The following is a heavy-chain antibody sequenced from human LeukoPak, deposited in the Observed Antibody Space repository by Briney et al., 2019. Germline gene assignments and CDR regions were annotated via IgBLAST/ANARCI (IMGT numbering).Heavy chain of an antibody. V-gene: IGHV3-74*01. J-gene: IGHJ4*02. CDR1: GFSFSNYW. CDR3: ARGDIVVVTANPTPFDY. D-gene: IGHD2-21*02. CDR2: IKSEGTST. Sequence: GGSLRLSCVASGFSFSNYWMHWVRQAPGKGLVWVSRIKSEGTSTSFADSVKGRFTVSRDNAKNTLYLQMNSLRAEDTAVYYCARGDIVVVTANPTPFDYWGQGTLVTVSS.